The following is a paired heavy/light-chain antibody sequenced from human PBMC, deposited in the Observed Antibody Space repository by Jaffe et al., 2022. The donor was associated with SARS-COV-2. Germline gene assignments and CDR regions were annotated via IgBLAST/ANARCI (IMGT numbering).Light chain of an antibody. V-gene: IGKV3-15*01. CDR3: QQYHAWPIT. CDR2: GAS. Sequence: EIVLTQSPATLSVSPGERVTLSCRASQNIYNKLVWYQQKPGQAPRLLISGASARATGIPARFSGSGSGTEFTLTITSLQSEDFAFYYCQQYHAWPITFGQGARLEIK. J-gene: IGKJ5*01. CDR1: QNIYNK.
Heavy chain of an antibody. CDR3: VNHKWVSPYYYYYMGV. J-gene: IGHJ6*03. Sequence: EEQLVESGGGLVQPGGSLRLSCAASGFTFSDDAMSWVRQAPGKGLEWVSSITGNGDNTYHADSVTGRFTISRDNSKNTLYLQMNSLGAEDTAVYYCVNHKWVSPYYYYYMGVWGKGTTVTVSS. D-gene: IGHD1-26*01. CDR2: ITGNGDNT. CDR1: GFTFSDDA. V-gene: IGHV3-23*04.